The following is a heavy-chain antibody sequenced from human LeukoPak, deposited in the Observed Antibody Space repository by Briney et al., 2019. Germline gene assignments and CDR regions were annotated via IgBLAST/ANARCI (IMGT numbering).Heavy chain of an antibody. CDR2: ISSSSSYI. J-gene: IGHJ5*02. Sequence: PGGSLRLSCAASGFTVSSNYMSWVRQAPGKGLEWVSSISSSSSYIYYADSVKGRFTISRDNAKNSLYLQMNSLRAEDTAVYYCARARDYYDSSGYSNWFDPWGQGTLVTVSS. V-gene: IGHV3-21*01. D-gene: IGHD3-22*01. CDR3: ARARDYYDSSGYSNWFDP. CDR1: GFTVSSNY.